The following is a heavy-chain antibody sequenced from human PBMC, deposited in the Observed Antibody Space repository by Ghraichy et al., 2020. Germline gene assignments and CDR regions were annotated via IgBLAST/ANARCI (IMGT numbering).Heavy chain of an antibody. CDR3: ARASRRGWYGLWKGGFDP. D-gene: IGHD6-19*01. J-gene: IGHJ5*02. CDR2: ISLSGST. CDR1: GESFSGYY. Sequence: GSLRLSCVVYGESFSGYYWSWIRQPPGKGLKWIWEISLSGSTNYDPSLKSRVTISVDTSKNQFSLKLTSLTAADTAVYYCARASRRGWYGLWKGGFDPWGQGALVTVSS. V-gene: IGHV4-34*01.